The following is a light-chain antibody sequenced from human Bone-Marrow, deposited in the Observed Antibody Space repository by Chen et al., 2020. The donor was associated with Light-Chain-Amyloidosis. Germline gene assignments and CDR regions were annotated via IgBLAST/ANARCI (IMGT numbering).Light chain of an antibody. CDR1: SSDVGGDNH. J-gene: IGLJ1*01. V-gene: IGLV2-14*01. CDR2: EVT. Sequence: QSALTQPASVSGSPGQSIPISCTGTSSDVGGDNHVSWYQQHPDKAPKLMIYEVTNRPSWVPDRFSGSKSENTSSLTISGLQTEDEADYFCSSYTITNTLVFGSGTRVTVL. CDR3: SSYTITNTLV.